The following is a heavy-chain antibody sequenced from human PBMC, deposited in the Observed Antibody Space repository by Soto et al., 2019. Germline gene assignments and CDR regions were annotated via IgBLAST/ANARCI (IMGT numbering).Heavy chain of an antibody. CDR2: IYPRDSDI. Sequence: GESLKISCEVSGDSFTSFWIGWVRQMPGKGLEWMGIIYPRDSDIRYSPSLQGQVTISADKSISTAYLEWSSLKASDTAMYYCARQHPLDSSAWYIWGQGTLVTVYS. V-gene: IGHV5-51*01. J-gene: IGHJ4*02. CDR3: ARQHPLDSSAWYI. CDR1: GDSFTSFW. D-gene: IGHD6-19*01.